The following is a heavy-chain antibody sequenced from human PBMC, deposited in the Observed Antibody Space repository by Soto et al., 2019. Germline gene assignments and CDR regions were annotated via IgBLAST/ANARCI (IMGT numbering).Heavy chain of an antibody. J-gene: IGHJ4*02. CDR2: INPKSGGT. Sequence: QVQLVQSWAEVKKPGASVKVSCEASGYTFTGYYIHWVRQAPGQGLEWMGWINPKSGGTKYAQKFQGRVTMTRDTSITTAYMELSRLTSDDTAVYYCARPFLVRGIIGFWGQGSLVTVSS. CDR3: ARPFLVRGIIGF. D-gene: IGHD3-10*01. V-gene: IGHV1-2*02. CDR1: GYTFTGYY.